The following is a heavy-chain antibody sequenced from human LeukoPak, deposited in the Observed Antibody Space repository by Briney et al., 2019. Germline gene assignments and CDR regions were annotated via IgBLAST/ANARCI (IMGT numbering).Heavy chain of an antibody. CDR1: GFTFSSYS. V-gene: IGHV3-48*01. D-gene: IGHD5-18*01. J-gene: IGHJ4*02. CDR2: ISSSSTI. CDR3: ARAYLDTAMVTLYYFDY. Sequence: GGSLRLSCAASGFTFSSYSMNWVRQAPGKGLEWVSYISSSSTIYYADSVKGRFTISRDNAKNSLYLQMNSLRAEDTAVYYCARAYLDTAMVTLYYFDYWGQGTLVTVSS.